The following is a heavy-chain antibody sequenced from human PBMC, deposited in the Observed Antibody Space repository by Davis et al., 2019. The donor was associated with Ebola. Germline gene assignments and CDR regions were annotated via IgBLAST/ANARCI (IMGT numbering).Heavy chain of an antibody. D-gene: IGHD2-8*02. CDR1: DNTFTNYW. V-gene: IGHV5-51*01. CDR2: IYTGYSDT. Sequence: KVSCKGSDNTFTNYWIGWVRQMPGKGLEWMGIIYTGYSDTRYRPSFRGQVTISADKSMKTAFLQWSSLKASDSGMYYCASLRRTITGMDDGFDIWGQGTMVTVSS. CDR3: ASLRRTITGMDDGFDI. J-gene: IGHJ3*02.